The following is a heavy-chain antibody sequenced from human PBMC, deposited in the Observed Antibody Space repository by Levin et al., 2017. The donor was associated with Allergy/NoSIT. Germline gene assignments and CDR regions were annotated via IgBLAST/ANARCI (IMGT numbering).Heavy chain of an antibody. D-gene: IGHD4-17*01. Sequence: GGSLRLSCAASGFTFSSYSMNWVRQAPGKGLEWVSSISSSSSYIYYADSVKGRFTISRDNAKNSLYLQMNSLRAEDTAVYYCARDWTTVTSFDYWGQGTLVTVSS. J-gene: IGHJ4*02. CDR1: GFTFSSYS. CDR2: ISSSSSYI. V-gene: IGHV3-21*01. CDR3: ARDWTTVTSFDY.